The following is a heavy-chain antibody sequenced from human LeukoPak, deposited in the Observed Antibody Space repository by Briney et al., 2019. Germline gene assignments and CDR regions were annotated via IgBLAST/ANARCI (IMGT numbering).Heavy chain of an antibody. Sequence: GASVKVSCKASGYTFTCYYMHWVRQAPGQGLEWMGWINPNSGGTNYAQKFQGRVTMTRDTSISTAYMELSRQRSDDTAVYYCARWDCSGGSCYLNYWGQGTLVTVSS. V-gene: IGHV1-2*02. CDR3: ARWDCSGGSCYLNY. D-gene: IGHD2-15*01. CDR1: GYTFTCYY. J-gene: IGHJ4*02. CDR2: INPNSGGT.